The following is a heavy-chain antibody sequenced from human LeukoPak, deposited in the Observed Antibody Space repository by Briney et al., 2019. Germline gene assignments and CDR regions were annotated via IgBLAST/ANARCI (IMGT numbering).Heavy chain of an antibody. CDR2: ISGSSSYI. J-gene: IGHJ4*02. Sequence: GGSLRLSCAASGFTFSSYNMNWVRQAPGKGLEWVSSISGSSSYIYYADSVKGRFTISRDNDKNSLYLQMNSMRAEDTAVYYCARDRQTSCSSTTCSLDHFDYWGQRTLVTVFS. CDR3: ARDRQTSCSSTTCSLDHFDY. D-gene: IGHD2-2*01. V-gene: IGHV3-21*01. CDR1: GFTFSSYN.